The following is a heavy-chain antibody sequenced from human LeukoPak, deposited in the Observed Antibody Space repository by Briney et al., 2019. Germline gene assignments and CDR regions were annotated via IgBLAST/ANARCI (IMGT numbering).Heavy chain of an antibody. D-gene: IGHD6-13*01. J-gene: IGHJ6*02. CDR2: INPSGGST. Sequence: ASVKVSCKASGYTFTSYYMHWVRQAPGQGLEWMGIINPSGGSTSYAQKFQGRVTMTRDTSTSTVYMELSSLRSEDTAVYYCAREGSIAAAGFYYYYGMDVWGQGTTVTVS. V-gene: IGHV1-46*01. CDR3: AREGSIAAAGFYYYYGMDV. CDR1: GYTFTSYY.